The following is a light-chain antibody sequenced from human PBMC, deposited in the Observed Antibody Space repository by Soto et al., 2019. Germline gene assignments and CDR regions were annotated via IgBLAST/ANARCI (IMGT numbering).Light chain of an antibody. J-gene: IGKJ2*01. CDR2: GAS. CDR1: QSVSGSS. CDR3: HQYGSFPHT. V-gene: IGKV3-20*01. Sequence: EIVLTQSPGTLSLSPGERATLSCRASQSVSGSSLAWYQHKPGQAPRLLIYGASSRATGIPDRFSGSGSGTDFTFLTSRLDPEPFGMYYCHQYGSFPHTFGQGTELETK.